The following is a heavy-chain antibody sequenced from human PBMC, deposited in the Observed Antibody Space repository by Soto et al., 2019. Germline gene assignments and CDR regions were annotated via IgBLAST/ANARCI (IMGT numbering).Heavy chain of an antibody. CDR1: GGSISSSSYY. CDR2: IYYSGST. Sequence: SETLSLTCTVSGGSISSSSYYWGWIRQPPGKGLEWIGSIYYSGSTYYNPSLKSRVPLSVDRSKNQFSLKLSSVTAADTAVYYCARPKDCSGGSCYDPYYYYGMDVWGQGTTVTVSS. V-gene: IGHV4-39*01. CDR3: ARPKDCSGGSCYDPYYYYGMDV. D-gene: IGHD2-15*01. J-gene: IGHJ6*02.